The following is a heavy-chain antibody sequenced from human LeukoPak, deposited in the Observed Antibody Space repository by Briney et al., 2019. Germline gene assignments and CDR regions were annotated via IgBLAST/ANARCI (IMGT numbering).Heavy chain of an antibody. J-gene: IGHJ4*02. CDR1: GFIFNKAW. D-gene: IGHD2-21*01. CDR2: IKSNNDGGTT. CDR3: TPVMVEDRGL. V-gene: IGHV3-15*01. Sequence: GGSLRLSCAASGFIFNKAWMNWVRQAPGKGPEWVGRIKSNNDGGTTDYASPVEGRFIISRDDSKNTIYLQMNRLIIDDTAIYYCTPVMVEDRGLWGQGTLVTVSS.